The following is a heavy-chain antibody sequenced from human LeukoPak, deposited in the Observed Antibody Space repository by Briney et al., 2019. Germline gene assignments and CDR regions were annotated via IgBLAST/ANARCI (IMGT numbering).Heavy chain of an antibody. CDR1: GYTLTELS. D-gene: IGHD5-18*01. Sequence: ASVKVSCKVSGYTLTELSMHWVRQAPGKGLEWMGGFDPEHGETIYAQKFQGRVTMTEDTSTDTAYMELSSLRSEDTAVYYCATALSKYSYGSRYFDYWGQGTLVTVSS. CDR2: FDPEHGET. J-gene: IGHJ4*02. V-gene: IGHV1-24*01. CDR3: ATALSKYSYGSRYFDY.